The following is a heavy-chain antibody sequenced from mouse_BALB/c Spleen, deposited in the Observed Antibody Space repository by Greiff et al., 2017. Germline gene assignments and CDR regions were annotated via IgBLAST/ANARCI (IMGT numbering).Heavy chain of an antibody. CDR2: IDPANGNT. CDR1: GFNIKDTY. V-gene: IGHV14-3*02. J-gene: IGHJ3*01. Sequence: VQLKESGAELVKPGASVELSCTASGFNIKDTYMHWVKQRPEQGLEWIGRIDPANGNTKYDPKFQGKATITADTSSNTAYLQLSSLTSEDTAVYYCARDYGSSSWFAYWGQGTLVTVSA. D-gene: IGHD1-1*01. CDR3: ARDYGSSSWFAY.